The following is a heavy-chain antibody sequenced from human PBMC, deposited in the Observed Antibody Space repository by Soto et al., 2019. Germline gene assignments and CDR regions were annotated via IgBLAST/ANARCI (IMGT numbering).Heavy chain of an antibody. J-gene: IGHJ4*02. CDR1: GGSISSGVYY. D-gene: IGHD3-22*01. CDR2: IYYSGST. CDR3: ARDKGDSSGGDGDY. Sequence: QVQLQESGPGLVKPSQTLSLTCTVSGGSISSGVYYWSWIRQPPGKGLEWIGYIYYSGSTYYNPSLKSRATISVDTSKTQFSLKLSSVTAADTAVYYCARDKGDSSGGDGDYWGQGTLVTVSS. V-gene: IGHV4-30-4*01.